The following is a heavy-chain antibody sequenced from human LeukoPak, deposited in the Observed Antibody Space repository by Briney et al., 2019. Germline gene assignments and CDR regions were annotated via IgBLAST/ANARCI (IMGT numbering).Heavy chain of an antibody. J-gene: IGHJ5*02. Sequence: SVKVSCKASGYTSTSYDINWVRQATGQGLEWMGGIIPIFGTANYAQKFQGRVTITADKSTSTAYMELSSLRSEDTAVYYCARSTREIIIDSSGLWFDPWGQGTLVTVSS. V-gene: IGHV1-69*06. D-gene: IGHD3-22*01. CDR3: ARSTREIIIDSSGLWFDP. CDR1: GYTSTSYD. CDR2: IIPIFGTA.